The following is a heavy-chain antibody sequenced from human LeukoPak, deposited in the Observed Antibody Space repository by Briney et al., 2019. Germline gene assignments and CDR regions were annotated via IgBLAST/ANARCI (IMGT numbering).Heavy chain of an antibody. CDR1: GFTVSRNY. D-gene: IGHD6-19*01. J-gene: IGHJ4*02. CDR3: ARNSGWYGIS. V-gene: IGHV3-53*01. Sequence: GGSLRLSCAASGFTVSRNYMSWVRQAPGKGLEWVSSIEYGESTTHYADSVRGRFTISRDNYKNTLYLQLTSLSDDDTAVYFCARNSGWYGISWGQGTLVIVSS. CDR2: IEYGESTT.